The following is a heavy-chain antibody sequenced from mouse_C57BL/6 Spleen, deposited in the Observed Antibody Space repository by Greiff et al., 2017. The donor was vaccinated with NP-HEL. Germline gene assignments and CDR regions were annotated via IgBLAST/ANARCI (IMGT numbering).Heavy chain of an antibody. D-gene: IGHD4-1*01. Sequence: EVKLQESGPGMVKPSQSLSLTCTVTGYSITSGYDWHWIRHLPGNKLEWMGYISYSGSTNYNPSLKSRISITHDTSKNHFFLKLNSVTTEDTATYYCARGTGHYFDYWGQGTTLTVSS. CDR1: GYSITSGYD. CDR2: ISYSGST. CDR3: ARGTGHYFDY. V-gene: IGHV3-1*01. J-gene: IGHJ2*01.